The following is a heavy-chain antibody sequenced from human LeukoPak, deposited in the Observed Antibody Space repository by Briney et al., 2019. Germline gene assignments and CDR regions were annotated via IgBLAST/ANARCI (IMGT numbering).Heavy chain of an antibody. CDR2: ISYDGSNK. V-gene: IGHV3-30-3*01. CDR1: GFTFSSYA. CDR3: ARDSGPYGDYAGYFDY. Sequence: GGSLRLSCAASGFTFSSYAMHWVRQAPGKGLEWVAVISYDGSNKYYADSVKGRFTISRDNSKNMLYLQMNSLRAEDTAVYYCARDSGPYGDYAGYFDYWGQGTLVTVSS. D-gene: IGHD4-17*01. J-gene: IGHJ4*02.